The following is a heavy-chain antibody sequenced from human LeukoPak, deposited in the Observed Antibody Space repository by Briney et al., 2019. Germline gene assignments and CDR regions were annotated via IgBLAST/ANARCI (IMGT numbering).Heavy chain of an antibody. D-gene: IGHD6-19*01. CDR1: GYTFTRYG. J-gene: IGHJ4*02. Sequence: ASVKVSCKASGYTFTRYGLSWVRQAPGQGLEWMGWISTYSDDTNYAQKFQGRVTMTTDTSTSTAYMELRSLRSDDPAVYYCARSGIALAGPPDYWGQGTLVTVSS. CDR2: ISTYSDDT. V-gene: IGHV1-18*01. CDR3: ARSGIALAGPPDY.